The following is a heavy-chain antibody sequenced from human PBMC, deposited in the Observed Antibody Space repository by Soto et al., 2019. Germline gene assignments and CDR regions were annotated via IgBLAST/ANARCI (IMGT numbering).Heavy chain of an antibody. D-gene: IGHD1-26*01. J-gene: IGHJ6*02. CDR3: ARGSGSYYYGMDG. CDR2: IYHSGST. Sequence: QVQLQESGPGLVKPSGTLSLTCAVSGGSISSSNWWSWVRQPPGKGLEWIGEIYHSGSTNYNPSLKSRVTISVDKSKNQFTQKMSSVTAADTAEYYCARGSGSYYYGMDGWGQGTTVTVSS. CDR1: GGSISSSNW. V-gene: IGHV4-4*02.